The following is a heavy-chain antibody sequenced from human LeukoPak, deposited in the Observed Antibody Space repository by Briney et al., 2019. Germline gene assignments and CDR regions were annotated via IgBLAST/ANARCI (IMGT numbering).Heavy chain of an antibody. CDR1: GGSFSGYY. J-gene: IGHJ2*01. CDR2: INHSGST. CDR3: ARPRWGSSTSWYFDL. Sequence: TSETLSLTCAVYGGSFSGYYWSWIRQPPGKGLEWIGEINHSGSTNYNPSLKSRVTISVDTSKNQFSLKLSSVTAADTAVYYCARPRWGSSTSWYFDLWGRGTLVTVSS. V-gene: IGHV4-34*01. D-gene: IGHD2-2*01.